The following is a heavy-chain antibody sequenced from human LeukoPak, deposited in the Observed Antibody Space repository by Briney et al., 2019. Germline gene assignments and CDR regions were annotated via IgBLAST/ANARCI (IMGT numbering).Heavy chain of an antibody. CDR3: AKGRLGYYDSSGFRGKNYYYGMDV. D-gene: IGHD3-22*01. V-gene: IGHV3-21*04. J-gene: IGHJ6*02. CDR1: GFTFSSYS. Sequence: GGSLRLSCAASGFTFSSYSMNWVRQAPGKGLEWVSSISSSSSYIYYADSVKGRFTISRDNAKNSLYLQMNSLRAEDTAVYYCAKGRLGYYDSSGFRGKNYYYGMDVWGQGTTVTVSS. CDR2: ISSSSSYI.